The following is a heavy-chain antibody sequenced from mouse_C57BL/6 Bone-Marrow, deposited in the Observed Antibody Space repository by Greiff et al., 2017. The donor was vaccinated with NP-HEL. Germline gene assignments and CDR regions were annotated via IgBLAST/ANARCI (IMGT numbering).Heavy chain of an antibody. CDR1: GYTFTSYW. D-gene: IGHD1-1*01. V-gene: IGHV1-72*01. J-gene: IGHJ2*01. CDR3: ARAGIYYYGGDY. Sequence: QVQLQQPGAELVKPGASVKLSCKASGYTFTSYWMHWVKQRPGRGLEWIGRFDPNSGGTKYNEKFKSKATLTVDKPSSTAYMQLSSLTSEDSAVYYCARAGIYYYGGDYWGQGTTLTVSS. CDR2: FDPNSGGT.